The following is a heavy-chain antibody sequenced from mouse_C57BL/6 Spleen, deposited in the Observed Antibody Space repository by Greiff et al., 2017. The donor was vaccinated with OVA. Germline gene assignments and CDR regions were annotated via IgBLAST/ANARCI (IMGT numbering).Heavy chain of an antibody. Sequence: QVQLQQPGAELVKPGASVKLSCKASGFTFTSYWMQWVKQRPGQGLEWLGELDPSAIYTNYNRKVKGMATFTVDTPSITAYMQLCMLTSEDSAVYYCARSETGTNAYWGQGTLVTVSA. J-gene: IGHJ3*01. CDR2: LDPSAIYT. CDR3: ARSETGTNAY. CDR1: GFTFTSYW. V-gene: IGHV1-50*01. D-gene: IGHD4-1*01.